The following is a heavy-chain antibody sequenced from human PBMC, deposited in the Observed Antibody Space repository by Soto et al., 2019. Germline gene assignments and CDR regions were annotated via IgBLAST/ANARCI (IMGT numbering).Heavy chain of an antibody. V-gene: IGHV3-33*01. Sequence: QVQLVESGGGVVQPGRSLRLSCTAFGFTFSNYGIHWVRQAPGKGLEWVVVIWPDGNNKYYPASVMGRFTISRDNSKNTLVRQRNSLSTEDTAVSYCASGGLVENTQLGWFDPWGQGTLVTVSS. CDR2: IWPDGNNK. CDR1: GFTFSNYG. J-gene: IGHJ5*02. CDR3: ASGGLVENTQLGWFDP. D-gene: IGHD1-26*01.